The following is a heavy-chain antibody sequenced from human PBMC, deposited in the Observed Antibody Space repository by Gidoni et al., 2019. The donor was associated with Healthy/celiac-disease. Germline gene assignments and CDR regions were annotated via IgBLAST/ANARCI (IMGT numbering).Heavy chain of an antibody. CDR1: GGSFRGYY. CDR2: INHSGST. Sequence: QVQLQQWGAGLLKPSETLSLTCAVYGGSFRGYYWSWIRQPPGKGLEWIGEINHSGSTNYNPSLKSRVTISVDTSKNQFSLKLSSVTAADTAVYYCARSGISTSWCHWFDPWGQGTLVTVSS. D-gene: IGHD2-2*01. V-gene: IGHV4-34*01. J-gene: IGHJ5*02. CDR3: ARSGISTSWCHWFDP.